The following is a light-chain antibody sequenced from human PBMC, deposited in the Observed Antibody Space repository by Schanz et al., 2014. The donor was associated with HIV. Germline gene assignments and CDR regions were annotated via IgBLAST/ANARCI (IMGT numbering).Light chain of an antibody. CDR2: DAS. V-gene: IGKV3-20*01. CDR1: QSVSSN. CDR3: QQYGSSLWT. J-gene: IGKJ1*01. Sequence: EIVMTQSPATLSVSPGERATLSCRASQSVSSNLAWYQQKPGQAPTLLIYDASSRAAGIPDRFSGSGSGTDFTLTISRLETEDFAVYYCQQYGSSLWTFGQGTKVEIK.